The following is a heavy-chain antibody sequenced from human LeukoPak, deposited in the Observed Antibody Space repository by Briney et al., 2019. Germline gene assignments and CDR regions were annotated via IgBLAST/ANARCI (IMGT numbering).Heavy chain of an antibody. CDR3: ARPGERRWQYVY. J-gene: IGHJ4*02. CDR1: GYTFTDYH. Sequence: WASVKVSCKASGYTFTDYHIHWVRQAPGQGLEWLGWVNPHTGAPNHAQKFQGRVTVTRDTSLTSAYMELTNLRPDDTAVYYCARPGERRWQYVYWGQGTLVTVSS. D-gene: IGHD5-24*01. CDR2: VNPHTGAP. V-gene: IGHV1-2*02.